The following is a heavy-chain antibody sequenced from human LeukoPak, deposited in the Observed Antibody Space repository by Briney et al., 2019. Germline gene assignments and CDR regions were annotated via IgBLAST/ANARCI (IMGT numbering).Heavy chain of an antibody. J-gene: IGHJ4*02. Sequence: GGSLRLSCATSGFIFCSFSMNWGRQAPGKGLGWVSYICSSNTIYYADSVKRRITISRDNAQNSLYRQMNSLRDEDTAVYYCARDLHSGAYTFDYWGQGTLVTVSS. CDR3: ARDLHSGAYTFDY. CDR1: GFIFCSFS. V-gene: IGHV3-48*02. D-gene: IGHD1-26*01. CDR2: ICSSNTI.